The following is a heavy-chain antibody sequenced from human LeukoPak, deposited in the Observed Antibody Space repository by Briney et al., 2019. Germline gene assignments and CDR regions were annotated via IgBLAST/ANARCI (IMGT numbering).Heavy chain of an antibody. CDR1: GFAFSNYA. CDR2: LISSGATT. D-gene: IGHD5-18*01. CDR3: AKNAGYSCGLYYFDY. V-gene: IGHV3-23*01. J-gene: IGHJ4*02. Sequence: GGSLRLSCAASGFAFSNYAMSWVRQAPGKGLEWVSSLISSGATTYYADSVKGRFTISRDNSKNTVHLQMDSLRAEDSAVYYCAKNAGYSCGLYYFDYWGQGTLVTVSS.